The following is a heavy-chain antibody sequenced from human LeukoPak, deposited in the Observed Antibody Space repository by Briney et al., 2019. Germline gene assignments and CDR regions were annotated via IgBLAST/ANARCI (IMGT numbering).Heavy chain of an antibody. CDR1: GGSISSYY. V-gene: IGHV4-59*05. CDR2: IYYSGST. J-gene: IGHJ5*02. Sequence: SETLSLTCTVSGGSISSYYWSWIRQPAGKGLEWIGSIYYSGSTYYNPSLKSRVTISVDTSKNQFSLKLSSVTAADTAVYYCARRGPVVVPAAIRWFDPWGQGTLVTVSS. CDR3: ARRGPVVVPAAIRWFDP. D-gene: IGHD2-2*01.